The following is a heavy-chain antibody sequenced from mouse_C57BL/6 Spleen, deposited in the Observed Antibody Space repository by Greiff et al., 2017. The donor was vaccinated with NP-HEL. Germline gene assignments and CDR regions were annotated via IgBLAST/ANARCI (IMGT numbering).Heavy chain of an antibody. Sequence: QVQLKQSGAELVRPGSSVKLSCKASGYTFTSYWMDWVKQRPGQGLEWIGNIYPSDSETHYNQKFKDKATLTVDKSSSTAYMQLSSLTSEDSAVYYCAREWDYYGSRNFDVWGTGTTVTVSS. V-gene: IGHV1-61*01. CDR1: GYTFTSYW. D-gene: IGHD1-1*01. CDR2: IYPSDSET. CDR3: AREWDYYGSRNFDV. J-gene: IGHJ1*03.